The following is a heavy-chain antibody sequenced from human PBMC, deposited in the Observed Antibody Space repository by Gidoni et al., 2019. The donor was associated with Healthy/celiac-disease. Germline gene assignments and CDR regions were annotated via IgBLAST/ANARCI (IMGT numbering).Heavy chain of an antibody. CDR3: ARDPWERAAAGEGGYYGMDV. V-gene: IGHV3-30-3*01. CDR1: GFTFSSYA. J-gene: IGHJ6*02. CDR2: ISYDGSNK. Sequence: QVQLVESGGGVVQPGRSLSISCAAAGFTFSSYAMHWVRQAPGKGLEWVAVISYDGSNKYYADSVKGRFTISRDNSKNTLYLQMNSLRAEDTAVYYCARDPWERAAAGEGGYYGMDVWGQGTTVTVSS. D-gene: IGHD6-13*01.